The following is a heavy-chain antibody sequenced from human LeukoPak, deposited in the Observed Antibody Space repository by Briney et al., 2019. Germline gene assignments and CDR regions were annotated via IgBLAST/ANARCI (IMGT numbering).Heavy chain of an antibody. D-gene: IGHD3-22*01. CDR2: ISAYNGNT. Sequence: ASVKVSCKASGYTFTSYGISWVRQAPGQGLEWMGWISAYNGNTNYAQKLQGRVTMTTDTSTSTAYMELRSLRSDDTAVYYCARDYYDGSGYYRGGDYFDYWGQGTLVTVSS. CDR1: GYTFTSYG. V-gene: IGHV1-18*01. J-gene: IGHJ4*02. CDR3: ARDYYDGSGYYRGGDYFDY.